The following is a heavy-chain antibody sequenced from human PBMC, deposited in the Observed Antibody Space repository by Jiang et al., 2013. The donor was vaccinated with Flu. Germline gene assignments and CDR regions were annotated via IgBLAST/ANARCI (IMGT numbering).Heavy chain of an antibody. CDR3: ARENYSSGWPNFDY. CDR2: ISYDGSNK. CDR1: GFTFSSYA. Sequence: VQLVESGGGVVQPGRSLRLSCAASGFTFSSYAMHWVRQAPGKGLEWVAVISYDGSNKYYADSVKGRFTISRDNSKNTLYLQMNSLRAEDTAVYYCARENYSSGWPNFDYWGQGTLVTVSS. V-gene: IGHV3-30-3*01. J-gene: IGHJ4*02. D-gene: IGHD6-19*01.